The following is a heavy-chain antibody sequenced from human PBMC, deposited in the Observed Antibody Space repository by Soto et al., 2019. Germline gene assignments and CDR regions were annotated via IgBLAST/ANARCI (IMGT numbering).Heavy chain of an antibody. V-gene: IGHV3-21*01. D-gene: IGHD6-19*01. CDR3: ARGGSGWASGAFDI. CDR1: GLTFSSYS. Sequence: EVQLLESGGGLVKPGGSLRLSCAASGLTFSSYSMNWVRQAPGKGLEWVSSISSSSSYIYYADSVKGRFTISRDNAKNSLYLQMNSLRAEDTAVYYCARGGSGWASGAFDIWGQGTMVTVSS. J-gene: IGHJ3*02. CDR2: ISSSSSYI.